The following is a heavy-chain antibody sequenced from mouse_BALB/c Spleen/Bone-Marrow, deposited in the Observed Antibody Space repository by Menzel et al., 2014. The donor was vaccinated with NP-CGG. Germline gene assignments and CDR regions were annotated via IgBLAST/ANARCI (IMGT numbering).Heavy chain of an antibody. CDR3: ARFAY. CDR2: IDPANGNT. V-gene: IGHV14-3*02. J-gene: IGHJ3*01. CDR1: GFNIKDTY. Sequence: EVKLQESGAELVKPGASVKLSCTASGFNIKDTYMHWVKQRPGQGLEWIGRIDPANGNTKYDPKFQGKATITADTSSNTAYLQLSSLTSEDAAVYYCARFAYWGQGTLVTVSA.